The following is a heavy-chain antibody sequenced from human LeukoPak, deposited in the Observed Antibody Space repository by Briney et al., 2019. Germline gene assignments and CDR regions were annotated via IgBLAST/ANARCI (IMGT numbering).Heavy chain of an antibody. Sequence: GGSLRLSCAASGFTFSSYSMHWVRQAPGKGLEWVAFIRYDGSNKYYADSVKGRFTISRDNSKNTLYLQMNSLRAEDTAVYYCAKETYYDIPLTFPGPVGFDPWGQGTLVTVSS. V-gene: IGHV3-30*02. CDR1: GFTFSSYS. J-gene: IGHJ5*02. D-gene: IGHD3-9*01. CDR2: IRYDGSNK. CDR3: AKETYYDIPLTFPGPVGFDP.